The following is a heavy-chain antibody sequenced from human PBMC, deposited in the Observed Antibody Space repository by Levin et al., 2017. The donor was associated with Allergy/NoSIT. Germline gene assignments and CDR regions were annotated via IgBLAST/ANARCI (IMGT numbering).Heavy chain of an antibody. CDR3: ARGDSRSLSILDYYGMDV. CDR2: IIPIFGTA. V-gene: IGHV1-69*13. J-gene: IGHJ6*02. D-gene: IGHD6-6*01. Sequence: SVKVSCKASGGTFSSYAISWVRQAPGQGLEWMGGIIPIFGTANYAQKFQGRVTITADESTSTAYMELSSLRSEDTAVYYCARGDSRSLSILDYYGMDVWGQGTTVTVSS. CDR1: GGTFSSYA.